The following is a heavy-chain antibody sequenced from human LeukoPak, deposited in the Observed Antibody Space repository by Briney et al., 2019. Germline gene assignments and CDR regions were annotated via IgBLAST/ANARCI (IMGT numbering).Heavy chain of an antibody. CDR1: KFAFSSYA. J-gene: IGHJ4*02. D-gene: IGHD5-24*01. Sequence: GGSLRLSCAASKFAFSSYAMSWVRQAPGKGLEWVANIKLDGSEKNYVDSVKGRFTISRDNTKNSLYLQMNSLRAEDTAIYYCTRVGYIDEGIDYWGQGTLVAVSS. CDR2: IKLDGSEK. CDR3: TRVGYIDEGIDY. V-gene: IGHV3-7*04.